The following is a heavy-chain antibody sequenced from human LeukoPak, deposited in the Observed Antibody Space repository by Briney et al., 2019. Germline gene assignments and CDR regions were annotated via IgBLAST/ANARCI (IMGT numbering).Heavy chain of an antibody. D-gene: IGHD3-10*01. CDR1: GFTVNDNY. V-gene: IGHV3-66*01. CDR3: ARDGDGSYFESGGPGY. CDR2: IYSGGSA. Sequence: GGSLRLSCAVSGFTVNDNYLTWVRQAPGKGLEWVSVIYSGGSADYADSVRGRFIIYRDNTKNTVYLQKNSLKIEDTAVYYCARDGDGSYFESGGPGYWGQGTLVTVSS. J-gene: IGHJ4*02.